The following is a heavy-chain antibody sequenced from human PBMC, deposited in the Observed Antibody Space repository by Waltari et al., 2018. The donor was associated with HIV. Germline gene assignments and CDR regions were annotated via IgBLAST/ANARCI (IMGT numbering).Heavy chain of an antibody. CDR2: IYRSGDA. CDR1: GCSFCLHS. D-gene: IGHD3-3*02. Sequence: EVQLVAPGGGLIQPGGSLELSCGASGCSFCLHSRTWVRQAPGNGLEWVSVIYRSGDAYYADCVKGRFTSSRDKSKNTLYLQMNSLRAEDTAVYYCARVRSIMGRFLGFDYWGQGTLVTVSS. CDR3: ARVRSIMGRFLGFDY. J-gene: IGHJ4*02. V-gene: IGHV3-53*01.